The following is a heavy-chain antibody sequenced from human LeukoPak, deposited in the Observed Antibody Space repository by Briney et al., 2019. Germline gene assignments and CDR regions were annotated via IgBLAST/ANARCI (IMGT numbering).Heavy chain of an antibody. Sequence: GGSLRLSCAASGFTFSSYWMSWVRQAPGKGREWGANIKQDGSEKYYVDSVKGRFTISRDNAKNSLYLQMNSIRAEDTAVYYCARGARQWLVPDFDYWGQGTLVTVSS. CDR2: IKQDGSEK. CDR3: ARGARQWLVPDFDY. J-gene: IGHJ4*02. CDR1: GFTFSSYW. D-gene: IGHD6-19*01. V-gene: IGHV3-7*01.